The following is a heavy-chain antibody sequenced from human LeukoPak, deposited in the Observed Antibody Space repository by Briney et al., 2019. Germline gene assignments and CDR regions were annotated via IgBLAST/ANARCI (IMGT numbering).Heavy chain of an antibody. CDR3: ARVFDYDSSGYQNY. CDR2: VNPNSSGT. D-gene: IGHD3-22*01. V-gene: IGHV1-2*02. CDR1: GYTFTGYY. Sequence: ASVKVSCKASGYTFTGYYMHWVRQAPGQGLEWMGWVNPNSSGTNYAQKFQGRVTMTRDTSISTAYMELSRLRSDDTAVYYCARVFDYDSSGYQNYWGQGTLVTVSS. J-gene: IGHJ4*02.